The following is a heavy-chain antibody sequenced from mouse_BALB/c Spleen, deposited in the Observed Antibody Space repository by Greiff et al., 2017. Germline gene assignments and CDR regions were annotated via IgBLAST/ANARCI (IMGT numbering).Heavy chain of an antibody. CDR3: TGEHRDKYSGAEFAY. J-gene: IGHJ3*01. CDR1: GFTFSSYT. V-gene: IGHV5-6-4*01. D-gene: IGHD3-1*01. Sequence: EVHLVESGGGLVKPGGSLKLSCAASGFTFSSYTMSWVRQTPEKRLEWVATISSGGSYTYYPDSVKGRYTISRDNTKNTLYLQMSSLKSEDTAMYYCTGEHRDKYSGAEFAYWGQGTLVTVSA. CDR2: ISSGGSYT.